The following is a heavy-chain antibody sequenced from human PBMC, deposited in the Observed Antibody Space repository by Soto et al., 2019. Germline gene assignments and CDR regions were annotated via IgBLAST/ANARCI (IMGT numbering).Heavy chain of an antibody. Sequence: SETLSLACTVSGGSINSGGYSWTWIRQPPGKGLEWIGFIYHTGTTYYNPSLKSRVTISVDRSKNQFSLKLNSVTAADTAVYYCARGLNYYDSSGSSLLDPWGQRALDTGSS. CDR3: ARGLNYYDSSGSSLLDP. V-gene: IGHV4-30-2*01. CDR1: GGSINSGGYS. D-gene: IGHD3-22*01. J-gene: IGHJ5*02. CDR2: IYHTGTT.